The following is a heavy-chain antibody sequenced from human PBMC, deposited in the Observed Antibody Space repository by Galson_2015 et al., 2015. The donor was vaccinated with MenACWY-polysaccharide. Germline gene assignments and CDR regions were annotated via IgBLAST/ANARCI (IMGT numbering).Heavy chain of an antibody. CDR1: GFTFTSNW. D-gene: IGHD2-2*01. CDR2: INSDGSIT. J-gene: IGHJ6*02. V-gene: IGHV3-74*01. CDR3: ARGFQLGIYYYYGLDV. Sequence: SLRLSCAASGFTFTSNWMHWVRQAPGKGLVWVSRINSDGSITSYADSVKGRFTISRDNAKKMLYLQMNSLRDEDTAVYYCARGFQLGIYYYYGLDVWGQGTTVTVSS.